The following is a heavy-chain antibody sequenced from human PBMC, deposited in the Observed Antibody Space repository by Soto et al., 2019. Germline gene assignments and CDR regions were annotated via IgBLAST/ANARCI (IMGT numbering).Heavy chain of an antibody. CDR2: VYSSGGT. CDR3: IRRVRDTSGYYYPDY. CDR1: GGSISSYF. J-gene: IGHJ4*02. Sequence: SETLSLTCTVSGGSISSYFWGWVRQPPGGELDWIGSVYSSGGTYYTPSLQSRVTISVDTPRNQFSLKLGSVTAADTAIYYFIRRVRDTSGYYYPDYWGQGALVTVSS. V-gene: IGHV4-39*01. D-gene: IGHD3-22*01.